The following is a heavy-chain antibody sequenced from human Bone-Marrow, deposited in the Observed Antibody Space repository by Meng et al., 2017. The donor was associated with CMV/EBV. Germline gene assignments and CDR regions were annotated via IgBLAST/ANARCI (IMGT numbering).Heavy chain of an antibody. CDR1: GFTFSSYA. D-gene: IGHD4-23*01. CDR3: VGGVATPAY. CDR2: ISYDGSNK. Sequence: GGSLRLSCAASGFTFSSYAMHWVRQAPGKGLEWVAVISYDGSNKYYADSVKGRFTISRDNSKNTLYLQMNSLRAEDTAVYYCVGGVATPAYWGPGTLVTVSS. V-gene: IGHV3-30-3*01. J-gene: IGHJ4*02.